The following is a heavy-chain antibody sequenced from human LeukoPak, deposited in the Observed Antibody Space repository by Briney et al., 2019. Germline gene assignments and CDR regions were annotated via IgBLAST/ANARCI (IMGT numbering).Heavy chain of an antibody. CDR2: ISDNGDIT. CDR3: SQTGSFYFPFGY. CDR1: GFSSNNYA. Sequence: GGSLRLSCVASGFSSNNYAMFWVRQAPGKGLEWVSGISDNGDITYYADSVKGRFTVSRDKSKHTSYLELNSLRADDTAVYYCSQTGSFYFPFGYWGQGIQVTVSS. V-gene: IGHV3-23*01. J-gene: IGHJ4*02. D-gene: IGHD2-15*01.